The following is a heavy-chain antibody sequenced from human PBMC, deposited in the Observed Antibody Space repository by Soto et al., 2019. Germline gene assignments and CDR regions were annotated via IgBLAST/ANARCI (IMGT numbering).Heavy chain of an antibody. J-gene: IGHJ6*02. CDR3: ARLQRYYDILTGYYLLGGYYGTDV. CDR2: INHSGST. D-gene: IGHD3-9*01. V-gene: IGHV4-34*01. CDR1: GGSFSGYY. Sequence: SETLSLTCAVYGGSFSGYYWSWIRQPPGKGLEWIGEINHSGSTNYNPSLKSRVTISVDTSKNQFSLKLSSVTAADTAVYYCARLQRYYDILTGYYLLGGYYGTDVWGQGTTVTVSS.